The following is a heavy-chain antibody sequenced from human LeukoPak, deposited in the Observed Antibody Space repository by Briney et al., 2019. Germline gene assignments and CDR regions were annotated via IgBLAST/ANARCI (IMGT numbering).Heavy chain of an antibody. CDR2: FDPEDGET. Sequence: ASVKVSCKVAGYSLTELSMHWVRQAHGKGREWKGGFDPEDGETIYAQKFQGRVTMTEDTSTDTAYMELSSLRSEDTAVYYCATAFKMELSYYYYGMDVWGQGTTVTVSS. D-gene: IGHD1-7*01. CDR1: GYSLTELS. V-gene: IGHV1-24*01. J-gene: IGHJ6*02. CDR3: ATAFKMELSYYYYGMDV.